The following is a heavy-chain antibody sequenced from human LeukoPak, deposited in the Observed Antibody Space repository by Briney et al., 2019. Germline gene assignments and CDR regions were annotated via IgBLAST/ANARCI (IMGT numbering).Heavy chain of an antibody. CDR1: GFTFSSYG. V-gene: IGHV3-30*03. Sequence: PGRSLRLSCAASGFTFSSYGMHWVRQAPGKGLEWVAVISYDGSNKYYADSVKGRFTISRDNSKNTLYLQMNSLRAEDTAVYYCARDQKYYGSGIPDYWGQGTLVTVSS. CDR3: ARDQKYYGSGIPDY. CDR2: ISYDGSNK. J-gene: IGHJ4*02. D-gene: IGHD3-10*01.